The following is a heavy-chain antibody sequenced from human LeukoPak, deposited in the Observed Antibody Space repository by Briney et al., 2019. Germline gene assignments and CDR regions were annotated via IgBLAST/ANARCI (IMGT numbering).Heavy chain of an antibody. V-gene: IGHV4-4*09. Sequence: SETLSLTCTVSGGSISSYYWSWIRQPPGQGLEWIGYIYAGGSTNYNPSLKSRVTISVDTSKNQFSLKLTSVTAADTAAYYCARLPDYWGQGTLVTVSS. CDR2: IYAGGST. J-gene: IGHJ4*02. CDR3: ARLPDY. CDR1: GGSISSYY.